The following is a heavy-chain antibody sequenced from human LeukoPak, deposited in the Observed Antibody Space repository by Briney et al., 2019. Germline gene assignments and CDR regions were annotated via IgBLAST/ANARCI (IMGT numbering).Heavy chain of an antibody. Sequence: SVKVSCKASGGTFSNYAINWVRQAPGQGLEWMGGIIPIFGTANNAQKFQGRVTITADESTSTAYMELSSLRSEDTAVYYCARGAPRGEGLENDFWSGYSTYYYYYGMDVWGQGTTVTVSS. CDR3: ARGAPRGEGLENDFWSGYSTYYYYYGMDV. CDR1: GGTFSNYA. CDR2: IIPIFGTA. J-gene: IGHJ6*02. V-gene: IGHV1-69*13. D-gene: IGHD3-3*01.